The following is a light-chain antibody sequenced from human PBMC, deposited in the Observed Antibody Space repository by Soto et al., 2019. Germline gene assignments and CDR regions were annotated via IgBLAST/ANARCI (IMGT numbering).Light chain of an antibody. CDR3: QQRSVWPLT. V-gene: IGKV3-11*01. Sequence: EIVLTQFPATLSLSPGDGATLSCRVSQSVSSYLAWYQQRRGQPPRLLIYDSSNRATGIPARFSGSGSGTDFSLIISNLEPEDFAVYYCQQRSVWPLTFGGGTRVEIK. CDR2: DSS. CDR1: QSVSSY. J-gene: IGKJ4*01.